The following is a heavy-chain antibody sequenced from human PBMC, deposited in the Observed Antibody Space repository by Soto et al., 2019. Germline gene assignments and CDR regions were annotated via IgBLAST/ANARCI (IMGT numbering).Heavy chain of an antibody. Sequence: QVQLQQWGTGLLKPSETLSLTCAVYGGSFSDYFWSWIRQPPGKGLEWIGEINHSGSTNYNPSLKSRVTISVDTSKNQFSLKLSSVTAADTAVYYCARGGWLRYHFDYWSQGTLVIVSS. CDR1: GGSFSDYF. CDR2: INHSGST. V-gene: IGHV4-34*01. D-gene: IGHD5-12*01. CDR3: ARGGWLRYHFDY. J-gene: IGHJ4*02.